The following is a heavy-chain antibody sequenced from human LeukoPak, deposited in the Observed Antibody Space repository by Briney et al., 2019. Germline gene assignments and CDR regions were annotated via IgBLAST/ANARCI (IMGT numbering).Heavy chain of an antibody. J-gene: IGHJ3*02. CDR3: AKDEFVASDFTGAFDS. D-gene: IGHD2-8*02. V-gene: IGHV3-9*03. CDR2: ISWDSGSI. Sequence: GRSLRLSCAVSGFTIDDYAMDWVRQAPGKGLEWVSVISWDSGSIGYEDSVKGRFTISRDNAKNSLYLQMNKMRAEDMALYYCAKDEFVASDFTGAFDSWGQGTMVTVSS. CDR1: GFTIDDYA.